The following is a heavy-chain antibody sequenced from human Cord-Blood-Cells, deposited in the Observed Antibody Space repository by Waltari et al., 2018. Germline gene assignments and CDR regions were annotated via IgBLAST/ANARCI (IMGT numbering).Heavy chain of an antibody. Sequence: QVQLVQSGAEVKKPGSSVKVSCKASGGTFSSYAISWVRQAPGQGLEWMGGIIPSLCIANYAQKFQGRVTITADKSTSTAYMELSSLRSEDTAVYYCARAVERDYDSSGYYYVEAFDIWGQGTMVTVSS. V-gene: IGHV1-69*10. CDR2: IIPSLCIA. CDR3: ARAVERDYDSSGYYYVEAFDI. CDR1: GGTFSSYA. D-gene: IGHD3-22*01. J-gene: IGHJ3*02.